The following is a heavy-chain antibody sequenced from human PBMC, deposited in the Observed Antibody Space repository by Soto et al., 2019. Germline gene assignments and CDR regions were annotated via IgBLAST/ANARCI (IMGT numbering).Heavy chain of an antibody. CDR3: ARDYNGRGSGWRDFDY. Sequence: SETLSLTCTVSGGSISSYYWSWIRQPPGKGLEWIGYIYYSGSTNYNPSLKSRVTISVDTSKNQFSLKLSSVTAADTAVYYCARDYNGRGSGWRDFDYWGQGTLVTVSS. V-gene: IGHV4-59*01. J-gene: IGHJ4*02. D-gene: IGHD6-19*01. CDR1: GGSISSYY. CDR2: IYYSGST.